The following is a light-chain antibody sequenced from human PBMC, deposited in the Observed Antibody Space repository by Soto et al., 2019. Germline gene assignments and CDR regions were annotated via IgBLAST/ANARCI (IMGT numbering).Light chain of an antibody. Sequence: QSALTQPPSASGSPGQSVTISCTGTSSDVGGYNYVSWYQQHPGKAPKLMIYEVSNRPSGVSNRFSGSKSGNTASLTISGLQGEDEADYYCRSYTSSSAYVFGTGTKVPVL. V-gene: IGLV2-14*01. CDR3: RSYTSSSAYV. J-gene: IGLJ1*01. CDR1: SSDVGGYNY. CDR2: EVS.